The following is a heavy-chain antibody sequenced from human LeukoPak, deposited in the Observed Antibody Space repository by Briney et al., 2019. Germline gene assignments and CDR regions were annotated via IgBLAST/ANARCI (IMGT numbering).Heavy chain of an antibody. V-gene: IGHV3-23*01. CDR3: ARDKPASDAFDI. CDR1: GFTFSSYA. Sequence: GGSLRLSCAASGFTFSSYAVSWVRQAPGKGLEWVSAISGSGGSTYYADSVKGRFTISRDNSKNTLYLQMNSLRAEDTAVYYCARDKPASDAFDIWGQGTMVTVSS. D-gene: IGHD2-2*01. CDR2: ISGSGGST. J-gene: IGHJ3*02.